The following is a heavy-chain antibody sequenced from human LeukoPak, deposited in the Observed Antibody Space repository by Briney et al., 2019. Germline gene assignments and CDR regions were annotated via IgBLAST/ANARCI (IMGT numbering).Heavy chain of an antibody. CDR3: ARLRRDSSSWTYYFDY. CDR1: GGPISSYY. D-gene: IGHD6-13*01. J-gene: IGHJ4*02. V-gene: IGHV4-59*08. Sequence: SETLSLTCTVSGGPISSYYWSWIRQPPGKGLEWIGYIYYSGSTNYNPSLKSRVTISVDTSKNQFSPKLSSVTAADTAVYYCARLRRDSSSWTYYFDYWGQGTLVTVSS. CDR2: IYYSGST.